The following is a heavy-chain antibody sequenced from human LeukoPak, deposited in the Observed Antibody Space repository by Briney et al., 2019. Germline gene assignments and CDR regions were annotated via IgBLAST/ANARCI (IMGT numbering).Heavy chain of an antibody. J-gene: IGHJ4*02. V-gene: IGHV1-69*04. CDR3: ARLVGGSSGWYSYFDY. CDR2: IIVIFDIA. Sequence: SVKVSCKASGGTFSSYGISWVRQAPGQGLEWMGKIIVIFDIANYAQNFQGRVTITADKYSSTAYMELSSLRYEDTAVYYCARLVGGSSGWYSYFDYWGQGTLVTVSS. CDR1: GGTFSSYG. D-gene: IGHD6-19*01.